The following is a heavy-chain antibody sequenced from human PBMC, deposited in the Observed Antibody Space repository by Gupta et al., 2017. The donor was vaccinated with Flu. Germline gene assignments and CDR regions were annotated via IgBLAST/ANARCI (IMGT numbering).Heavy chain of an antibody. CDR2: VNPSGPTT. CDR3: ARGPSGVTTIPFDA. CDR1: GYSLSNSY. J-gene: IGHJ3*01. V-gene: IGHV1-46*01. Sequence: QVILMQSGAEVKQPGASVKISCTASGYSLSNSYIHWVRQAPGQDLEWRGIVNPSGPTTTHTQKFQGRVTMTRNTSTTTVSLELNSLRLEDTAVYFCARGPSGVTTIPFDAWGQGTMLTVSS. D-gene: IGHD2-21*02.